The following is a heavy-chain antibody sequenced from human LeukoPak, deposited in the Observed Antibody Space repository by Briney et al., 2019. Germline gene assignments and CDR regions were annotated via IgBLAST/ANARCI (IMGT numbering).Heavy chain of an antibody. CDR3: ARESLEWLLSADY. J-gene: IGHJ4*02. V-gene: IGHV3-30-3*01. CDR2: ISYDGSNK. Sequence: GGSLRLSCAGSGFTFSSYAMHWVRQAPGKGLEWVAVISYDGSNKYYADSVKGRFTISRDNSKNTLYLQMNSLRAEDTAVYYCARESLEWLLSADYWGQGTLVTVSS. D-gene: IGHD3-3*01. CDR1: GFTFSSYA.